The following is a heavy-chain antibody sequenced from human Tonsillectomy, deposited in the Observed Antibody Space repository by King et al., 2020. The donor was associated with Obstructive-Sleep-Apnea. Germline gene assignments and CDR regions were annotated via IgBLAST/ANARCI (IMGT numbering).Heavy chain of an antibody. Sequence: QLQESGPGLVKPSETLSLTCTVSGDSIRNYYWSWIRQPPGKGLEWVGYVYYSGNTNYSPSLKCGVTISVDTSKIHFSLGLSSVTAADTAVYYCARHRGVEDYGGYGDYFDYWGQGTLVTVSS. V-gene: IGHV4-59*08. CDR3: ARHRGVEDYGGYGDYFDY. J-gene: IGHJ4*02. CDR2: VYYSGNT. CDR1: GDSIRNYY. D-gene: IGHD5-12*01.